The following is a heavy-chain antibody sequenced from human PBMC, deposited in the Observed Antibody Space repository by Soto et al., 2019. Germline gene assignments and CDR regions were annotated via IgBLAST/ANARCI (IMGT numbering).Heavy chain of an antibody. CDR3: ARGSIAARPYYYYYMDV. V-gene: IGHV1-8*01. J-gene: IGHJ6*03. Sequence: ASVKVSCKASGYTFTSYDINWVRQATGQGLEWMGWMNPNSGNTGYAQKFQGRVTMTRNTSISTAYMELSSLRSEDTAVYYCARGSIAARPYYYYYMDVRGKRTTVTVSS. CDR2: MNPNSGNT. D-gene: IGHD6-6*01. CDR1: GYTFTSYD.